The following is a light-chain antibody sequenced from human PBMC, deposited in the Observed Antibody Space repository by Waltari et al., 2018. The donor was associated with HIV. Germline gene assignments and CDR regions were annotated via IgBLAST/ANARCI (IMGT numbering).Light chain of an antibody. CDR1: QSVSSY. V-gene: IGKV3-11*01. CDR2: DAS. CDR3: PQRRNWPKT. Sequence: EIVLTQSPATLSLSPGERATLSCRASQSVSSYLAWYQPKPGQAPRLLIYDASNRATGIPARFSGSWSGTDFPLTIGSLESEDFAVYYCPQRRNWPKTFGQGTKVEIK. J-gene: IGKJ1*01.